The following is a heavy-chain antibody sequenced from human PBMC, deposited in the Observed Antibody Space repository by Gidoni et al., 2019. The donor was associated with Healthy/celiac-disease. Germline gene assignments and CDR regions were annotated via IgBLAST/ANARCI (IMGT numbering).Heavy chain of an antibody. Sequence: QVQLQESGPGLVKPSETLSLTCTVSGGSISSYYWSWIRQPPGKGLEWIGYIYYSGSTNYNPSLKSRVTISVDTSKNQFSLKLSSVTAADTAVYYCARGPGYSSSWYPAGTYYYYCMDVWGQGTTVTVSS. D-gene: IGHD6-13*01. J-gene: IGHJ6*02. CDR1: GGSISSYY. V-gene: IGHV4-59*01. CDR3: ARGPGYSSSWYPAGTYYYYCMDV. CDR2: IYYSGST.